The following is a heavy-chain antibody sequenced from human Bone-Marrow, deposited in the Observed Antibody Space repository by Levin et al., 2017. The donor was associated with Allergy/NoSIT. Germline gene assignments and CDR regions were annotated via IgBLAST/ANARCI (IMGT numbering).Heavy chain of an antibody. Sequence: PGGSLRLSCAASGFNFDHHAMHWVRQVPGKGLEWVSGISWNSGSIGYGDSVKGRFTISRDNGKNSVYLQMNSLRPEDTALYYCAKDRGVGSSAWYSAFDVWGQGEMVTVSS. J-gene: IGHJ3*01. CDR1: GFNFDHHA. CDR2: ISWNSGSI. D-gene: IGHD6-19*01. CDR3: AKDRGVGSSAWYSAFDV. V-gene: IGHV3-9*01.